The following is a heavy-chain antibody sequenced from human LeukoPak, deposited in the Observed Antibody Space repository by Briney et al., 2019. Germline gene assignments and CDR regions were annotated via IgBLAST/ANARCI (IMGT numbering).Heavy chain of an antibody. J-gene: IGHJ4*02. Sequence: GGSLRLSCAASGFTVSSNYMSWVRQAPGKGLEWVSIIYSGGNTYYADSVKGRFTISRDNSKNTLYLQMNSLRAEDTAVYYCAKTVEDIVVVPAASVYYFDYWGQGTLVTVSS. CDR2: IYSGGNT. CDR1: GFTVSSNY. D-gene: IGHD2-2*01. V-gene: IGHV3-53*01. CDR3: AKTVEDIVVVPAASVYYFDY.